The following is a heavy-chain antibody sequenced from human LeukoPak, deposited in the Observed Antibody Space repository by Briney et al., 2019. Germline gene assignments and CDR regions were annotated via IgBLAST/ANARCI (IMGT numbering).Heavy chain of an antibody. J-gene: IGHJ4*01. CDR3: AKLLRDATIYDI. Sequence: GGSLRLSCAASGFTFDDYGMSWVRQGPGQGLEWVASINQDESAKFYVDSVKGRITISRDNAKNSLFLQMNSLRAEDTAFYYCAKLLRDATIYDIWGHGALVTVSS. D-gene: IGHD5-24*01. V-gene: IGHV3-7*01. CDR1: GFTFDDYG. CDR2: INQDESAK.